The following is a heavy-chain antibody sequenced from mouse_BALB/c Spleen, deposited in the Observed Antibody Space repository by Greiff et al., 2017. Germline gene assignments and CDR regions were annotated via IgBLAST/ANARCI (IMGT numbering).Heavy chain of an antibody. V-gene: IGHV1S137*01. CDR2: ISTYYGDA. D-gene: IGHD1-1*01. CDR3: ARSEYYGSSYGFAY. Sequence: QVQLQQSGAELVRPGVSVKISCKGSGYTFTDYAMHWVKQSHAKSLEWIGVISTYYGDASYNQKFKGKATMTVDKSSSTAYMERARLTSEDSAIYYCARSEYYGSSYGFAYWGEGTLVTVSA. J-gene: IGHJ3*01. CDR1: GYTFTDYA.